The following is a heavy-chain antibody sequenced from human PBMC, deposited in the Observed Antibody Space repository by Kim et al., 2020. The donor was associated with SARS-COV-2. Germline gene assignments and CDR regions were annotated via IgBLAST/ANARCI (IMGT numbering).Heavy chain of an antibody. CDR3: ARLNNHLVDY. CDR1: GNTFTSYW. V-gene: IGHV5-51*01. CDR2: IYPDDSDT. D-gene: IGHD1-26*01. Sequence: GESLKISCKGSGNTFTSYWIGWVRQMPGKGLEWLGIIYPDDSDTRYSPSFQGQVTISADKSISTTYLQWSSLKASDTAIYYCARLNNHLVDYWGQGTLVTVSS. J-gene: IGHJ4*02.